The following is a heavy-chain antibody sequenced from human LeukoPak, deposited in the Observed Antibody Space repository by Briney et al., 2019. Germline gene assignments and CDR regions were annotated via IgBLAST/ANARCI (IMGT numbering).Heavy chain of an antibody. CDR3: ARDRHFDY. CDR1: GFTFSSYG. CDR2: IKQDGSEK. J-gene: IGHJ4*02. V-gene: IGHV3-7*01. Sequence: RGSLRLSCAASGFTFSSYGIHWVRQAPGKGLEWVANIKQDGSEKYYVDSVKGRFTISRDNAKNSLYLQMNSLRAEDTAVYYCARDRHFDYWGQGTLVTVSS.